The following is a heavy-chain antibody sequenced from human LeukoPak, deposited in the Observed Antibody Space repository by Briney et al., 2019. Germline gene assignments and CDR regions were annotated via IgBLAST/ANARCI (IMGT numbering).Heavy chain of an antibody. Sequence: SETLSLTCAVSGASISGSYWSWIRQPPGKGLECIGYIYFSGATNYNPSLKSRVTISVDTSKNQFSLKLSSVTAADTAVYYCAREDPQTTVPEGLDVWGQGTTVTVSS. CDR3: AREDPQTTVPEGLDV. CDR1: GASISGSY. J-gene: IGHJ6*02. CDR2: IYFSGAT. D-gene: IGHD4-17*01. V-gene: IGHV4-59*01.